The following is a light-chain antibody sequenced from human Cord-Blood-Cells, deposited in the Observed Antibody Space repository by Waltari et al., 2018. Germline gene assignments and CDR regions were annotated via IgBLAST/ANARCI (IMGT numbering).Light chain of an antibody. Sequence: QSALTQPASVSGSPGQSITISCTGTSSDVGGYNYVSWYQQHPGKAPKRMIYEVSNRPSGVSNRFSGSKSGNTASLTISGLQAEDEDDYYCSSYTSSSTWVFGGGTKLTVL. CDR3: SSYTSSSTWV. CDR2: EVS. J-gene: IGLJ3*02. CDR1: SSDVGGYNY. V-gene: IGLV2-14*01.